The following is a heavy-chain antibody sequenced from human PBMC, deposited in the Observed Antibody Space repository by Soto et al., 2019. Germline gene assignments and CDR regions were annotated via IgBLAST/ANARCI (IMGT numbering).Heavy chain of an antibody. Sequence: TGGSLRLSCAASGFTFSSYAMHWVRQAPGKGLEWVAVISYDGSNKYYADSVKGRFTISRDNSKNTLYLQMNSLRAEDTAVYYCARLSLYDYVWGSYSPVDYWGQGTLVTVSS. CDR3: ARLSLYDYVWGSYSPVDY. CDR1: GFTFSSYA. D-gene: IGHD3-16*01. CDR2: ISYDGSNK. J-gene: IGHJ4*02. V-gene: IGHV3-30-3*01.